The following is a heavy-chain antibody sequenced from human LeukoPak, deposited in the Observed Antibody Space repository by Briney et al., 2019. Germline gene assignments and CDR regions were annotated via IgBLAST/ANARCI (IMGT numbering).Heavy chain of an antibody. CDR3: ARDGSYCSGGSCYLGYYYYMDV. V-gene: IGHV3-11*04. Sequence: GGSLRLSCAASGFTFSDYYMSWIRQAPGKGLEWVSYISSSGSTIYYADSVKGRFTISRDNAKNSLYLQMNSLRAEDTAVYYCARDGSYCSGGSCYLGYYYYMDVWGKGTTVTVS. J-gene: IGHJ6*03. CDR2: ISSSGSTI. D-gene: IGHD2-15*01. CDR1: GFTFSDYY.